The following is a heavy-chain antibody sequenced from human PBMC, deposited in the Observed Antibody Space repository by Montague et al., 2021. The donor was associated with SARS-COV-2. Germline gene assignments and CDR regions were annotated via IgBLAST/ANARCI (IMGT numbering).Heavy chain of an antibody. CDR2: IDWDDDK. J-gene: IGHJ6*02. D-gene: IGHD1-1*01. CDR3: ARINSDPLDYYYYGMDV. CDR1: GFSLSTSGMC. V-gene: IGHV2-70*01. Sequence: PALVKPTQTLTLTCTFSGFSLSTSGMCVSWIRQPPGKALEWLALIDWDDDKYYSTSLKTRLTISKDTSKNQVVLTMTNMDPADTATYYCARINSDPLDYYYYGMDVWGQGTTVTVSS.